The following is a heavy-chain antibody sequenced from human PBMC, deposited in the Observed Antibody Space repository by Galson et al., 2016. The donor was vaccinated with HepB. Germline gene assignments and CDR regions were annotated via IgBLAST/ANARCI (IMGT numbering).Heavy chain of an antibody. CDR2: IWYDGSKK. CDR1: GFSFDSYG. D-gene: IGHD2-21*01. CDR3: AKEAAPTVKSGSDVDY. V-gene: IGHV3-30*02. Sequence: SLRLSCAASGFSFDSYGMHWVRQAPGKGLEWVAFIWYDGSKKYYGTSVEGRFTISRDNSKNTLYLQMNSLRDEDTAVYYCAKEAAPTVKSGSDVDYWGQGTLVTVSS. J-gene: IGHJ4*02.